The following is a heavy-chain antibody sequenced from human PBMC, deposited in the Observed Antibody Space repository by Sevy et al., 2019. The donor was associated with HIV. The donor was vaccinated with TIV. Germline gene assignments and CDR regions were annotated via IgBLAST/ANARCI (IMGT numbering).Heavy chain of an antibody. V-gene: IGHV1-24*01. J-gene: IGHJ4*02. CDR3: AATKDYYESSGPPFDY. CDR1: GYTLNKLS. D-gene: IGHD3-22*01. CDR2: FDPEDGET. Sequence: ASVKDSCKVSGYTLNKLSMHWVRQAPGKGLEWMGSFDPEDGETFYAQKFQGRVTMTEDTSTDTAYMELSSLRSEDTAVYYCAATKDYYESSGPPFDYWGQGTLVTVSS.